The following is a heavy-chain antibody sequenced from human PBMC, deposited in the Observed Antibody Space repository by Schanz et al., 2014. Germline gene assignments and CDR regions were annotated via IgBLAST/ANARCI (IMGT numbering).Heavy chain of an antibody. V-gene: IGHV3-11*01. D-gene: IGHD6-6*01. J-gene: IGHJ6*02. Sequence: QVQLVESGGGVVQPGGSLRLSCVVSGFIFSDHYMSWIRQAPGKGLEWISYISSGSSTIHYADSVKGRFTISRDNAKNSLFLQMNSLRAEDTAICYCATSYSSSSYFYVMDVWGQGTTVTVSS. CDR2: ISSGSSTI. CDR1: GFIFSDHY. CDR3: ATSYSSSSYFYVMDV.